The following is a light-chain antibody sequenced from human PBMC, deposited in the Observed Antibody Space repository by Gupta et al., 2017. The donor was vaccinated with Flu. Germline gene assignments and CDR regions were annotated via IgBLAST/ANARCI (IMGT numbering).Light chain of an antibody. J-gene: IGLJ3*02. CDR3: QVWDTSGPFVV. V-gene: IGLV3-21*02. CDR2: DNN. Sequence: YVLTQPPSTSVAPGQTARITREGDNIGSKSVQWYQQKGGQAPVLVLYDNNSRPSGISDRFSGSNSGNTATLTVSRVEAGHEADYYCQVWDTSGPFVVFGGGTKLTV. CDR1: NIGSKS.